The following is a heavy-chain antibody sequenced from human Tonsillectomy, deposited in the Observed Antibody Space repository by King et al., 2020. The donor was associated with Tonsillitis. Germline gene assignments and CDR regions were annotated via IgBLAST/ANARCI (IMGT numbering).Heavy chain of an antibody. CDR2: INHSGSI. CDR3: TRGLYRSDSGETFDY. J-gene: IGHJ4*02. Sequence: VQLQQWGAGLSKPSATLSLTCAVYGGSFGGYYWTWIRQPPGKGLEWIGEINHSGSIKYNPSLESRVTISVDTSKNQFSLKLSTVTAADTAVYYCTRGLYRSDSGETFDYWGQGTLVTVSS. CDR1: GGSFGGYY. V-gene: IGHV4-34*01. D-gene: IGHD1-26*01.